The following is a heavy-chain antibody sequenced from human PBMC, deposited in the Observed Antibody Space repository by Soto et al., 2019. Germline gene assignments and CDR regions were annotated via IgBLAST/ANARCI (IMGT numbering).Heavy chain of an antibody. CDR1: GYSISSGYY. CDR3: ARVSGDYGDYHHFDY. V-gene: IGHV4-38-2*01. D-gene: IGHD4-17*01. J-gene: IGHJ4*02. Sequence: SETLSLTCAVSGYSISSGYYWCWIRRAPGKGLEWIGSIYRSGSTYYNPSVASRVTISVDTSKNQFSLKLSSVTAADTAVYYCARVSGDYGDYHHFDYWGQGTLVTVSS. CDR2: IYRSGST.